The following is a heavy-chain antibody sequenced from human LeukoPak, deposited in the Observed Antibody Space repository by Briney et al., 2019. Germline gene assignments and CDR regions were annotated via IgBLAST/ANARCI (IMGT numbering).Heavy chain of an antibody. D-gene: IGHD6-6*01. CDR1: GFSLSTSGVG. V-gene: IGHV2-5*02. Sequence: SGPTLVKPTQTLTPTCTFSGFSLSTSGVGVGWIRQPPGKALEWLALIYWDDDKRYRPSLKSRLTITKDTSKNQVVLTMTNMDPVDTATYYCAHLHEQLELFDYWGQGTLVTVSS. CDR2: IYWDDDK. CDR3: AHLHEQLELFDY. J-gene: IGHJ4*02.